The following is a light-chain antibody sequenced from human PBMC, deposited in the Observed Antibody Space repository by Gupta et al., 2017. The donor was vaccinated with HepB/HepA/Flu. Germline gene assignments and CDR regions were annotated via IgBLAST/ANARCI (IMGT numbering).Light chain of an antibody. CDR1: TSDVGGYNH. CDR3: SSYTTTSAVEV. J-gene: IGLJ2*01. CDR2: DVY. V-gene: IGLV2-14*01. Sequence: QSALIQPASLSGSPGQSITISFTGTTSDVGGYNHVCWYQQYSGKAPKLIIYDVYYRPSGISNRFSGSKSGNTASLTISGLQAEDEANYYCSSYTTTSAVEVFGGGTKLTVL.